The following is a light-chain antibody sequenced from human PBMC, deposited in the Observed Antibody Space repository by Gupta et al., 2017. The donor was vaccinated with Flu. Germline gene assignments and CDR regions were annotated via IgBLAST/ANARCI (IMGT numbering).Light chain of an antibody. CDR2: NNN. V-gene: IGLV1-44*01. Sequence: SSSNIGNNYVNWYQQVPGTAPKLLIYNNNQRPSGVPYRFSGSKSGTSASLAISGLQSEDEADYYCAAWDGSLNGWVFGGGTKLTVL. CDR3: AAWDGSLNGWV. J-gene: IGLJ3*02. CDR1: SSNIGNNY.